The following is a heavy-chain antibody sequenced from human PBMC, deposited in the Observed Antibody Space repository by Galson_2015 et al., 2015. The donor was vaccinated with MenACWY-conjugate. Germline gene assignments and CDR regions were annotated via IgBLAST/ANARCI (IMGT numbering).Heavy chain of an antibody. D-gene: IGHD1-26*01. CDR1: GYSFTSYD. V-gene: IGHV1-46*03. J-gene: IGHJ4*02. CDR2: INPTSGST. CDR3: TRDVHGGSVF. Sequence: SVKVSCKASGYSFTSYDMHWVRQAPGQGLEWMGIINPTSGSTTYTQKFQGSVTMTRDTSTSTVYMELSSLRSDDTAVYFCTRDVHGGSVFWGQGTVVTVSS.